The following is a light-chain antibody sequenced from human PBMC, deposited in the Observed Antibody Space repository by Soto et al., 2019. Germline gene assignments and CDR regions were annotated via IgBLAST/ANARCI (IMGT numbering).Light chain of an antibody. V-gene: IGLV1-47*01. Sequence: QSVLTQPPSASGTPGQRVTISCSGSSSNIGSRYVYWYQVVPGMAPKLLIYWNDQRPSGVRDRFSGSKSGTSATLAISRLRSEDDADYYCGAWDDRLSGYFFGSGTKLTVL. CDR2: WND. J-gene: IGLJ1*01. CDR3: GAWDDRLSGYF. CDR1: SSNIGSRY.